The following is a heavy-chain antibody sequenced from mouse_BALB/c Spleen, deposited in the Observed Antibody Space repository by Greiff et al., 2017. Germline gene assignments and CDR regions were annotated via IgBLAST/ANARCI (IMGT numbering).Heavy chain of an antibody. Sequence: DVQLVESGGGLVKPGGSLKLSCAASGFTFSSYAMSWVRQSPEKRLEWVAEISSGGSYTYYPDTVTGRFTISRDNAKNTLYLEMSSLRSEDTAMYYCARDRGYSYAMDYWGQGTSVTVSS. CDR1: GFTFSSYA. V-gene: IGHV5-9-4*01. CDR2: ISSGGSYT. J-gene: IGHJ4*01. CDR3: ARDRGYSYAMDY. D-gene: IGHD2-3*01.